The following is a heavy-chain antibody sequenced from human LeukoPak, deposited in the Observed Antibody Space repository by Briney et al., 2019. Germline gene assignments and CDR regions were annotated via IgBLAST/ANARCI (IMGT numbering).Heavy chain of an antibody. CDR2: ISSSSSYI. CDR1: GFTFSSYA. J-gene: IGHJ4*02. V-gene: IGHV3-21*01. Sequence: GGSLRLSCAASGFTFSSYAMSWVRQAPGKGLEWVSSISSSSSYIYYADSVKGRFTISRDNAKNSLYLQMNSLRAEDTAVYYCASINPEYSSSSAYWGQGTLVTVSS. D-gene: IGHD6-6*01. CDR3: ASINPEYSSSSAY.